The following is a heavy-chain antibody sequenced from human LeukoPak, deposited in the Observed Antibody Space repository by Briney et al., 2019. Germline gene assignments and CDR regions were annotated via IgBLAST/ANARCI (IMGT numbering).Heavy chain of an antibody. D-gene: IGHD5-18*01. V-gene: IGHV3-74*01. CDR3: ARDRGPGYSYGVLDY. Sequence: GGSLRLSCAVSGFIFNNFWMHWVRQAPGKGLVWVSRLNSDGSGTGYGDSVKGRFTPSRDNAKNTLYLQMNSLRVEDTAVYYCARDRGPGYSYGVLDYWGQGTLVTVSS. CDR1: GFIFNNFW. CDR2: LNSDGSGT. J-gene: IGHJ4*02.